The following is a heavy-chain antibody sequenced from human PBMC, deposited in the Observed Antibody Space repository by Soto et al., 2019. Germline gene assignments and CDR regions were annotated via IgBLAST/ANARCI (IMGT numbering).Heavy chain of an antibody. CDR3: AKGADFGDFVGGGYFDY. J-gene: IGHJ4*02. D-gene: IGHD4-17*01. CDR1: GFSFSSFA. CDR2: IRGSGLKT. Sequence: EVQLLESGGCLVQPGGSLRLSCGASGFSFSSFAVSWFRQAPGKGLEWVSFIRGSGLKTNYADSVKGRFTISRDNSKNTIYLQMNSLRAEDTAVYYCAKGADFGDFVGGGYFDYWGQGTLVTVSS. V-gene: IGHV3-23*01.